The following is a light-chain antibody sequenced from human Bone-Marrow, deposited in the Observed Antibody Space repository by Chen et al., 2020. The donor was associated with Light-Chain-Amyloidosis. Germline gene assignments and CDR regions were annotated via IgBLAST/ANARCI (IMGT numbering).Light chain of an antibody. V-gene: IGLV6-57*01. CDR1: SGSIATNY. CDR3: QSYQGSSQGV. CDR2: EDD. Sequence: FMLTQPHSVSESPWKTVIISCTRSSGSIATNYVQWYQQRPGSSPTTVIYEDDQRPSGVPDRFSNSIDRSSNSASLTISGLKTEDEADYYCQSYQGSSQGVFGGGTKLTVL. J-gene: IGLJ3*02.